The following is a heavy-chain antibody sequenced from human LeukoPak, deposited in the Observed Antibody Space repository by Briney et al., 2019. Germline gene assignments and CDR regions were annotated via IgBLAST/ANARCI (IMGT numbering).Heavy chain of an antibody. CDR2: IYYSGNT. D-gene: IGHD3-10*01. CDR1: GGSINNYY. V-gene: IGHV4-59*01. Sequence: SETLSLTCTVSGGSINNYYWGWVRQPPGQRLEYIGWIYYSGNTNYNPSQKSRVTISLDTSKNQFSLTLTSVTAADTAVYYCARHYDSGTYPLDYWGPGTLVTVSS. CDR3: ARHYDSGTYPLDY. J-gene: IGHJ4*02.